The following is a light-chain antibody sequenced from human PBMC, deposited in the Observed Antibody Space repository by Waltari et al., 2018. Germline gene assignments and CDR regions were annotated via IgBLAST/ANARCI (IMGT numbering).Light chain of an antibody. Sequence: QSALTQPPSASGSPGQSVTISCTGTSSDVGGYNYVSWYRQHPGKPPELMIFEVSKRPSAVPVRLSGSKSGTSASLTVSELQAEDKADYYCSSYACSNSFDVVFGGGTKLTVL. V-gene: IGLV2-8*01. J-gene: IGLJ2*01. CDR3: SSYACSNSFDVV. CDR2: EVS. CDR1: SSDVGGYNY.